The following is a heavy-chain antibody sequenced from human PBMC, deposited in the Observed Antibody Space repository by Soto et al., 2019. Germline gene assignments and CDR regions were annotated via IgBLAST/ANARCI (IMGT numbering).Heavy chain of an antibody. J-gene: IGHJ4*02. CDR1: GFTFSDYY. V-gene: IGHV3-11*01. CDR3: ARDHSSSWYGGYYFDY. CDR2: ISSSGSTI. Sequence: GGSLRLSCAASGFTFSDYYMSWIRQAPGKGLEWVSYISSSGSTIYYADSVKGRFTISRDNAKNSLYLQMNSLRAEDTAVYYCARDHSSSWYGGYYFDYWGQGTLVTVSS. D-gene: IGHD6-13*01.